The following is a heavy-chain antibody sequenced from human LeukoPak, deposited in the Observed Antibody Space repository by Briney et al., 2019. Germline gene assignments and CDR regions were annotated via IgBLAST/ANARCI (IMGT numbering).Heavy chain of an antibody. V-gene: IGHV4-39*01. D-gene: IGHD1-26*01. Sequence: PSETLSLTCTVSGGSISSSSYYWGWIRQPPGKGLEWIGSIYYSGSTYYSPSLKSRVTISVDTSKNQFSLKLSSVTAADTAVYYCASRMYSGSYETDYWGQGTLVTVSS. CDR1: GGSISSSSYY. CDR3: ASRMYSGSYETDY. J-gene: IGHJ4*02. CDR2: IYYSGST.